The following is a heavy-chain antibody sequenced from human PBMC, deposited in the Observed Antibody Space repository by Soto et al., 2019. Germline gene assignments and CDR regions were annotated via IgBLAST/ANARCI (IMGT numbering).Heavy chain of an antibody. CDR3: ASLVDTAMVTQGDFDY. J-gene: IGHJ4*02. CDR1: GFTFSSYA. V-gene: IGHV3-30-3*01. D-gene: IGHD5-18*01. Sequence: GGSLRLSCAASGFTFSSYAMHWVRQAPGKGLEWVAVISYDGSNKYYADSVKGRFTISRDNSKNTLYLQMNSLRAEDTAVYYCASLVDTAMVTQGDFDYWGQGTLVTVSS. CDR2: ISYDGSNK.